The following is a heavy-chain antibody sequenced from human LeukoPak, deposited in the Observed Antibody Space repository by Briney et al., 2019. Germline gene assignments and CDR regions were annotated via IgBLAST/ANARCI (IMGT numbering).Heavy chain of an antibody. V-gene: IGHV4-59*01. D-gene: IGHD3-10*01. Sequence: SETLSLTCTVSGGSIRSYYWSWIRQPPGKGLEWIGFIYDSGNTNYNPSLKSRVTISVDTSKNQFSLELSSVTAADTAVYYCARRYYYGSGSYTGFDPWGQGTLVTVSS. J-gene: IGHJ5*02. CDR1: GGSIRSYY. CDR2: IYDSGNT. CDR3: ARRYYYGSGSYTGFDP.